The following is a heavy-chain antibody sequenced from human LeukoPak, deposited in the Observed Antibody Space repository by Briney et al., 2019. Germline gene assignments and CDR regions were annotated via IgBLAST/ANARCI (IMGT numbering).Heavy chain of an antibody. CDR3: VRDRECGSPYYYGMDV. Sequence: PSETLSLTCTVSGGSISSGYDYWSWIRHPPGKGLEWIGYVYHSGSTQYNPSLKSRATISVDTSNNQFSLKRRSVTAADTAVYYCVRDRECGSPYYYGMDVSGHGTTVIVSS. CDR2: VYHSGST. CDR1: GGSISSGYDY. J-gene: IGHJ6*02. V-gene: IGHV4-30-4*01. D-gene: IGHD3-10*01.